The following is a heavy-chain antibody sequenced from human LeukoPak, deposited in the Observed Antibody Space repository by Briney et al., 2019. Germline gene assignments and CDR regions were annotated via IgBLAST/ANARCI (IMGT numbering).Heavy chain of an antibody. CDR1: GYTFTSYG. V-gene: IGHV1-18*01. CDR2: ISAYNGNT. CDR3: ARGGSERLWYFDL. D-gene: IGHD3-3*01. Sequence: ASVKVSCKASGYTFTSYGISWVRQAPGQGLEWMGWISAYNGNTNYAQKFQGRVTMTRDTSISTAYMELSRLRSDDTAVYYCARGGSERLWYFDLWGRGTLVTVSS. J-gene: IGHJ2*01.